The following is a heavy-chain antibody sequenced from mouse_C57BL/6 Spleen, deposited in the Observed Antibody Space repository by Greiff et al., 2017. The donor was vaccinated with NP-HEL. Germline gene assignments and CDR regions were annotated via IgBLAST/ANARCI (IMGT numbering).Heavy chain of an antibody. CDR2: INPNYGTT. V-gene: IGHV1-39*01. CDR3: APDYGGSSDY. J-gene: IGHJ2*01. Sequence: EVQLVESGPELVKPGASVKISCKASGYSFTDYNMNWVKQSNGKSLEWIGVINPNYGTTSYNQKFKGKATLTVDQTSRTANMQLSSLTSVHSAVDYGAPDYGGSSDYRGQGTTLTVSS. D-gene: IGHD1-1*01. CDR1: GYSFTDYN.